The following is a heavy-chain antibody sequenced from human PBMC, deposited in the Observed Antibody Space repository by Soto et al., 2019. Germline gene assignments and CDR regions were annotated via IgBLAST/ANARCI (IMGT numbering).Heavy chain of an antibody. J-gene: IGHJ4*02. V-gene: IGHV4-39*01. CDR1: GGSISSSSYY. CDR3: ARHWDRITMVRGVTFDY. D-gene: IGHD3-10*01. Sequence: QLQLQESGPGLVKPSETLSLTCTVSGGSISSSSYYWGWIRQPPGKGLEWIGSIYYSGSTYYNPSLKSRVTISVDTSKNQFSLKLSSVTAADTAVYYCARHWDRITMVRGVTFDYWGQGTLVTVSS. CDR2: IYYSGST.